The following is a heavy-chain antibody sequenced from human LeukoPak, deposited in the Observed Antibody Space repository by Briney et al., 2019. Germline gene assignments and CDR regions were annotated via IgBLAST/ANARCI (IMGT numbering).Heavy chain of an antibody. Sequence: LRLLCGASVFTFDEYAMHCLPHSPGKALEGVSDIRWYSGSIGYEDSVKGRFTISRDNAKNSLYLQMNSLRAEDTALYYCAKDHNDYGDFGVDWFDPWGQGTLVTVSS. CDR2: IRWYSGSI. D-gene: IGHD4-17*01. J-gene: IGHJ5*02. CDR1: VFTFDEYA. CDR3: AKDHNDYGDFGVDWFDP. V-gene: IGHV3-9*01.